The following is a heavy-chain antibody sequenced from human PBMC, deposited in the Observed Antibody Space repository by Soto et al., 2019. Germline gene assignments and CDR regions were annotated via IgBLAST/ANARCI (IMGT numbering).Heavy chain of an antibody. Sequence: QVQMLQSGAEVKKPGASVKVSCKASGYTFTAYYVHWVRQAPGQVLEWMGFSNPSGGGTTYGRKLQGSVTMTRNTTTSTVYMDLSTLRSEDTAVYYCARGSTVALASWGQGTLVTVSA. J-gene: IGHJ5*02. CDR3: ARGSTVALAS. D-gene: IGHD1-1*01. CDR2: SNPSGGGT. V-gene: IGHV1-46*01. CDR1: GYTFTAYY.